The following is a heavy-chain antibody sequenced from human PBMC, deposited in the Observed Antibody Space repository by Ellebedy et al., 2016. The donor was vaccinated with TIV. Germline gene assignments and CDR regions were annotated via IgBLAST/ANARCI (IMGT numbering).Heavy chain of an antibody. CDR3: ARELRGNYFDS. J-gene: IGHJ4*02. D-gene: IGHD3-16*01. CDR2: IFHSGSA. V-gene: IGHV4-4*02. Sequence: SETLSLTXAVSGDSIINSDWWSWVRQPPGKGLEWIGEIFHSGSATYNPSLRSRVTMSVDTSKNQFSLKLTPVTAADTAIYFCARELRGNYFDSWGQGTLVTVSS. CDR1: GDSIINSDW.